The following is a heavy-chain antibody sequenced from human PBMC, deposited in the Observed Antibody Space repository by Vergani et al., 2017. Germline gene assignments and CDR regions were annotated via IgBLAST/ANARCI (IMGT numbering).Heavy chain of an antibody. D-gene: IGHD1-26*01. J-gene: IGHJ4*02. CDR2: ILGSGTS. CDR1: GASMSSVGYY. CDR3: AGGIRAAGYSGPDS. Sequence: QVQLQESGPGLVKPSQTLSLTCTVSGASMSSVGYYWIWIRQCAGKRLEWIGDILGSGTSNYNPSLQGRVSMSVATSKNQFSLKLSSADATDTAVYYCAGGIRAAGYSGPDSWGQGTRVTVSS. V-gene: IGHV4-61*02.